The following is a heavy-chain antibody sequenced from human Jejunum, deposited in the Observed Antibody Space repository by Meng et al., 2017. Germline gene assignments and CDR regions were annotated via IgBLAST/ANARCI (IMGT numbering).Heavy chain of an antibody. V-gene: IGHV3-73*01. D-gene: IGHD2-2*01. J-gene: IGHJ5*02. Sequence: GESLKISCAASGFTFSASTIHWVRQASGKGLEWVGRIRSKTYNYATAYSASVKGRFTFSRDDSENTEYLQMNSLKTEDTAVYYCLRLVMPSSLWLDPWGQGTLVTVSS. CDR2: IRSKTYNYAT. CDR3: LRLVMPSSLWLDP. CDR1: GFTFSAST.